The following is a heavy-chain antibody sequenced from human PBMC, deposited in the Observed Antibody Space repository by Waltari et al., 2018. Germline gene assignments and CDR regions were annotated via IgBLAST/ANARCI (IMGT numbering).Heavy chain of an antibody. J-gene: IGHJ4*02. CDR3: ARGSWSCSGGSCYPGAFDC. D-gene: IGHD2-15*01. V-gene: IGHV1-69*13. Sequence: QVQLVQSGAEVKKPGSSVKVSCKSSGGTFSSYALSWVRHAPGQGLEWMGGISPIFGTANYAQKFQGRVTITADESTSTAYMELSSLRSEDTAVYYCARGSWSCSGGSCYPGAFDCWGQGTLVTVSS. CDR2: ISPIFGTA. CDR1: GGTFSSYA.